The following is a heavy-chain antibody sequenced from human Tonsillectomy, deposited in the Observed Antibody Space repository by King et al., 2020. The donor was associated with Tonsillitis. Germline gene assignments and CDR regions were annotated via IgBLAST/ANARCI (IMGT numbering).Heavy chain of an antibody. CDR2: ISSISSYM. CDR1: GFTFSSYS. D-gene: IGHD3-16*01. Sequence: VQLVESGGGLVKPGGSLRLSCAASGFTFSSYSMNWVRQAPGKGLEWVSSISSISSYMYYADSVKGRFTISRDNAKNSLFLQMSSLGAEDTAVYSCARGSNGGFYYYYGVDVWGLGTTVTVSS. J-gene: IGHJ6*02. CDR3: ARGSNGGFYYYYGVDV. V-gene: IGHV3-21*01.